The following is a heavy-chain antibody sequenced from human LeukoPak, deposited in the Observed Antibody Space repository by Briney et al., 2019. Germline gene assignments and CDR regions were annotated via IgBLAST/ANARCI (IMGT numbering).Heavy chain of an antibody. Sequence: ASVKVSCKASGYTFTSYGISWVRQAPGQGPEWMGWISAYNGNTNYAQKLQGRVTMTTDTSMSTAYMELRSLRSDDTAVYYCARVREGDDDFWSGYYPYFDYWGQGTLVTVSS. V-gene: IGHV1-18*01. J-gene: IGHJ4*02. D-gene: IGHD3-3*01. CDR2: ISAYNGNT. CDR3: ARVREGDDDFWSGYYPYFDY. CDR1: GYTFTSYG.